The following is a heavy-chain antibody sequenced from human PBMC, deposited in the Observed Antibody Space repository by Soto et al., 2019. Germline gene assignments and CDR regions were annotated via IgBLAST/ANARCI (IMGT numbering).Heavy chain of an antibody. J-gene: IGHJ6*02. CDR1: GGTFSSYA. V-gene: IGHV1-69*13. CDR2: IIPIFGTA. D-gene: IGHD6-13*01. Sequence: ASVKVSCKASGGTFSSYAISWVRQAPGQGLEWMGGIIPIFGTANYAQKFQGRVTITADESTSTAYMELSSLRSEDTAVYYCARETAAAGTWYYGMDVWGQGTTVTSP. CDR3: ARETAAAGTWYYGMDV.